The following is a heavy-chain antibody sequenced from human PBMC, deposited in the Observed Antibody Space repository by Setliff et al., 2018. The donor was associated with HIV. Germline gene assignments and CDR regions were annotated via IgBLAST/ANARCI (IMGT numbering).Heavy chain of an antibody. J-gene: IGHJ4*02. CDR3: VKSGCYDLGDKFGFDY. V-gene: IGHV3-9*01. D-gene: IGHD3-3*01. CDR1: GFSFDDYA. CDR2: ISWNSGSL. Sequence: PGGSLRLSCAASGFSFDDYAMHWVRQAPGKGLEWVSSISWNSGSLGYAYSVRGRFTISRDTAKNSLYLQMNSLRPEDTGLCGCVKSGCYDLGDKFGFDYWGQGTLVTVSS.